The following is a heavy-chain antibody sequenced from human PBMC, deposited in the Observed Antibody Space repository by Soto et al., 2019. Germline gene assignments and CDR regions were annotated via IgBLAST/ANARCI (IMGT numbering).Heavy chain of an antibody. CDR1: GGSFSGYY. J-gene: IGHJ4*02. CDR2: INHRGST. D-gene: IGHD5-12*01. CDR3: ARAYSGYDFDY. Sequence: QVQLQQWGAGLLKPSETLSLTCAVYGGSFSGYYWSWVRQPPGKGLEWIGEINHRGSTNYNPTLKRPVTKSVDTSKNQFSLKLSSVTAADTAVYYCARAYSGYDFDYWGQGTLVTVSS. V-gene: IGHV4-34*01.